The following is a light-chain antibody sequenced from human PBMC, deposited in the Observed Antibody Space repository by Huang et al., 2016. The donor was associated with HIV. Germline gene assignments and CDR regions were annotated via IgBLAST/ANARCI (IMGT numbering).Light chain of an antibody. V-gene: IGKV1-39*01. Sequence: DIQMTQSPSSLSASVGDRVTITCRASQSISSYLNWYQQKPGKAPKVLIYAASSLQSVVPSRFSGSGSGTDFILTISSLQPEDFATYYCQQSYSTPRTFGQGTKVEI. J-gene: IGKJ1*01. CDR2: AAS. CDR1: QSISSY. CDR3: QQSYSTPRT.